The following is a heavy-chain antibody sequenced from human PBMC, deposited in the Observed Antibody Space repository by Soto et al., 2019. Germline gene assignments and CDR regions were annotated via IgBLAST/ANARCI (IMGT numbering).Heavy chain of an antibody. V-gene: IGHV4-38-2*01. CDR1: GYSISSGYY. Sequence: SETLSLTCAVSGYSISSGYYWGWIRQPPGKGLEWIGSIYHSGSTYYNPSLKSRVTISVDTSKNQFSLKLSSVTAADTAVYYCARAPSYYDFWSGYFSYWGQGTLVTVS. D-gene: IGHD3-3*01. CDR3: ARAPSYYDFWSGYFSY. CDR2: IYHSGST. J-gene: IGHJ4*02.